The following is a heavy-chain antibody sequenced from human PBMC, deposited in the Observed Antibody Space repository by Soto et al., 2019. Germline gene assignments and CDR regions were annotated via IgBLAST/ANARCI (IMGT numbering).Heavy chain of an antibody. D-gene: IGHD6-13*01. CDR1: GGSINSGGYY. V-gene: IGHV4-31*03. CDR3: ARVYRQSGYSSSWVFDY. J-gene: IGHJ4*02. Sequence: QVQLQESGPGLVKPSQTLSLICTVSGGSINSGGYYWNWIRQHPGKGLEWIGYIFYSGSTYYNPFLRSRVTISAATSENQFPLNLSSVNSADTAVYFCARVYRQSGYSSSWVFDYWGQGTLVNVSS. CDR2: IFYSGST.